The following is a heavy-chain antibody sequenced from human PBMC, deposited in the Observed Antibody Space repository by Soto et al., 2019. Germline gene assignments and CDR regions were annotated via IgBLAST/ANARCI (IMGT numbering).Heavy chain of an antibody. CDR2: IYYSGST. CDR1: GDSIVSIYD. J-gene: IGHJ6*02. Sequence: SETLSLTCGVSGDSIVSIYDWSWIRQHPGKGLEWIGYIYYSGSTYYNPSLKSRVTISVDTSKNQFSLKLSSVTAADTAVYYCARGQYSYGPRPYYYYYYGMDVWGQGTTVTVSS. D-gene: IGHD5-18*01. V-gene: IGHV4-31*11. CDR3: ARGQYSYGPRPYYYYYYGMDV.